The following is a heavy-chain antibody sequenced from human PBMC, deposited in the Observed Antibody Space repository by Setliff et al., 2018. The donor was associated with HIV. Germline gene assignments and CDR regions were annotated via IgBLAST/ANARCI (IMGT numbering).Heavy chain of an antibody. CDR2: IYHTGRT. J-gene: IGHJ5*02. CDR3: ASRIYYYDESRVLREEGFVP. V-gene: IGHV4-39*01. Sequence: SETLSLTCSVSGGSIDNNKYYWTWTRQPPGKGLEWTGSIYHTGRTYYNRSLESRLTISIDTSKNQFSLKLTSVTAADTAMYYCASRIYYYDESRVLREEGFVPWGQGTLVTVSS. CDR1: GGSIDNNKYY. D-gene: IGHD3-22*01.